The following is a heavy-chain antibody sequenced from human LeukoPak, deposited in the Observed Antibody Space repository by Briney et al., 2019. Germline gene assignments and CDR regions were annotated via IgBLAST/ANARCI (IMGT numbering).Heavy chain of an antibody. CDR3: ASSRGYCSSTSCPRDFDY. D-gene: IGHD2-2*01. Sequence: GESLKISCKGSGYRFTSYWIGWVRQMPGKGLEWMGIIYPGDSDTRYSPSFQGQVTISADKSISTAYLQWSSLKASDTAMYYCASSRGYCSSTSCPRDFDYWGQGTLVTVSS. J-gene: IGHJ4*02. V-gene: IGHV5-51*01. CDR2: IYPGDSDT. CDR1: GYRFTSYW.